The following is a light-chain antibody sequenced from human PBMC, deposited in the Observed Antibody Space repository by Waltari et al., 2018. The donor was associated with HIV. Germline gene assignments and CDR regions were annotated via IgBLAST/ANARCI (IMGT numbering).Light chain of an antibody. Sequence: SLGERATLSCRASQSVSSNFLAWYQQKPGQAPRLLIYDAVRRATGITDRFSGSGSGTEFTLTISRLEPEDFALYYCQQYGRSPFTFGPGTKV. CDR3: QQYGRSPFT. J-gene: IGKJ3*01. V-gene: IGKV3-20*01. CDR2: DAV. CDR1: QSVSSNF.